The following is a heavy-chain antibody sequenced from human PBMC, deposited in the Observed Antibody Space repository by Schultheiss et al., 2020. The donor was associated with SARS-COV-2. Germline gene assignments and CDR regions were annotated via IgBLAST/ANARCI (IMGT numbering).Heavy chain of an antibody. Sequence: GGSLRLSCAASGFTFSSYAMHWVRQAPGKGLEWVAVISYDGSNKYYADSVKGRFTISRENAKNTLYLQMNSLRAEDTAVYYCASGGGLYCSGGSCYHWGDAFDIWGQGTMVTVSS. D-gene: IGHD2-15*01. CDR2: ISYDGSNK. V-gene: IGHV3-30*04. CDR1: GFTFSSYA. CDR3: ASGGGLYCSGGSCYHWGDAFDI. J-gene: IGHJ3*02.